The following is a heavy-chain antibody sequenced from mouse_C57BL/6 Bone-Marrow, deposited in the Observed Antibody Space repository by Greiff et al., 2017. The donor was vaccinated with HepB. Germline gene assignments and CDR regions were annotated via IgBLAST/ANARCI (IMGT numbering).Heavy chain of an antibody. J-gene: IGHJ2*01. CDR2: ISSGGDYI. Sequence: DVHLVESGEGLVKPGGSLKLSCAASGFTFSSYAMSWVRQTPEKRLEWVAYISSGGDYIYYADTVKGRFTISRDNARNTLYLQMSSLKSEDTAMYYCTRWNYYSYYFDYWGQGTTLTVSS. V-gene: IGHV5-9-1*02. CDR1: GFTFSSYA. D-gene: IGHD1-1*01. CDR3: TRWNYYSYYFDY.